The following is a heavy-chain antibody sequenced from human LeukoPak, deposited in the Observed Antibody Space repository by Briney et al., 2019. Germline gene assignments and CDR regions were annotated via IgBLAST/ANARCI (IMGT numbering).Heavy chain of an antibody. V-gene: IGHV5-51*01. CDR2: IYPGDSDT. D-gene: IGHD6-13*01. CDR1: GFTFTDYW. CDR3: ANLIAARGS. J-gene: IGHJ5*02. Sequence: GESLKISCKGPGFTFTDYWIGWVRQMPGTGLEWIAIIYPGDSDTRYSPSFLGELTISVDKSINTAYLQWSSLKASDTAMYYCANLIAARGSWGQGTLVTVSS.